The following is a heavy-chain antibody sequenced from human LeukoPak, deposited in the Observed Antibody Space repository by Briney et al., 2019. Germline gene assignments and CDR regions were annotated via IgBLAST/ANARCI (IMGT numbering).Heavy chain of an antibody. CDR3: ARISTYKRYYYAGY. CDR2: IYSGGST. D-gene: IGHD3-10*01. V-gene: IGHV3-66*01. CDR1: GSTVSSNY. J-gene: IGHJ4*02. Sequence: QPGGSLRLSCAASGSTVSSNYMSWVRQAPGKGLEWVSVIYSGGSTYYADSVKGRFTISRDNSKNTLYLQMNSLRAEDTAVYYCARISTYKRYYYAGYWGQGTLVTVSS.